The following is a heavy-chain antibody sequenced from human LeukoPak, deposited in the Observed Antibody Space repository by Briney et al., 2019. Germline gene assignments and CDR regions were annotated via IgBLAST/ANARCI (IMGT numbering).Heavy chain of an antibody. Sequence: GASVKVSCKASGGPFSSYTINWVRLVPGQGLEWMGRIFPIIDMANYAQKFHGRVTIIADKSTNTAYMELSSLRPEDTAVYYCARGRGEMATIKGRAFDIWGQGTMVTVSS. CDR3: ARGRGEMATIKGRAFDI. D-gene: IGHD5-24*01. CDR1: GGPFSSYT. J-gene: IGHJ3*02. V-gene: IGHV1-69*02. CDR2: IFPIIDMA.